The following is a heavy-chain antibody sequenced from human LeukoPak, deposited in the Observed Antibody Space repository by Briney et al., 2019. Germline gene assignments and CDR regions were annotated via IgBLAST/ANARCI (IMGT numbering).Heavy chain of an antibody. D-gene: IGHD3-10*01. Sequence: GGSLRLSCAASGFTFTTYWMSWVRQFPGKGLEWVANINQDGTEKYYVDSVKGRFTISRDNAKSSLYLQMNSLRVEDTAIYYCVKVAKYYYGSETYYFFEHWGQGTPVTASS. CDR2: INQDGTEK. V-gene: IGHV3-7*01. J-gene: IGHJ4*02. CDR1: GFTFTTYW. CDR3: VKVAKYYYGSETYYFFEH.